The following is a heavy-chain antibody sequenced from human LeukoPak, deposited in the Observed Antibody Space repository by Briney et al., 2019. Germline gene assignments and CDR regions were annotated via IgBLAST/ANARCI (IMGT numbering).Heavy chain of an antibody. CDR1: GGSISSSSYY. V-gene: IGHV4-39*01. J-gene: IGHJ4*02. CDR2: IYYSGST. CDR3: ARHLNPSYYDILTGYFYFDY. Sequence: SETLSLTCTVSGGSISSSSYYWGWIRQPPGKGLEWIGSIYYSGSTYYNPSLKSRVTISVDTSKNQFSLKLSSVTAAGTAVYYCARHLNPSYYDILTGYFYFDYWGQGTLVTVSS. D-gene: IGHD3-9*01.